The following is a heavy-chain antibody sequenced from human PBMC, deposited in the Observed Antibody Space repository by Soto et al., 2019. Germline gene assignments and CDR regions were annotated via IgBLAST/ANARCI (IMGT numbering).Heavy chain of an antibody. J-gene: IGHJ5*02. V-gene: IGHV4-31*03. D-gene: IGHD3-9*01. CDR3: AGVLTELLWFDP. CDR1: GCSISSGGYY. Sequence: QVQLQESGTGLVKPSQTLSLTCTVSGCSISSGGYYWSWIRQHPGKGLEWIGYIYYGGSTYYNPSLKSRVTMSVDTSKNQSALKLSSVTAADTAVDYYAGVLTELLWFDPWGQGTLVTVAS. CDR2: IYYGGST.